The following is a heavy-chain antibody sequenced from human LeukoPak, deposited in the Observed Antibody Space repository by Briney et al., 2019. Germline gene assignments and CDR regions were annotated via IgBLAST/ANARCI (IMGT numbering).Heavy chain of an antibody. D-gene: IGHD3-22*01. CDR2: ISYDGSNK. J-gene: IGHJ4*02. Sequence: GGSLRLSCTASGFTFSLYWMSWVRQAPGKGLEWVAVISYDGSNKYYADSVKGRFTISRDNSKNTLYLQMNSLRAEDTAVYYCARERHYYDSSGYPDYWGQGTLVTVSS. CDR1: GFTFSLYW. V-gene: IGHV3-30-3*01. CDR3: ARERHYYDSSGYPDY.